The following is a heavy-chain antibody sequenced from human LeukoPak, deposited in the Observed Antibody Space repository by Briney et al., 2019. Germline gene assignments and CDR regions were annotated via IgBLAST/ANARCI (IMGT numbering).Heavy chain of an antibody. CDR3: TTVRIEVAGNGYYFDY. CDR1: GFTFSGSA. CDR2: IKSKTDGGTT. V-gene: IGHV3-15*01. J-gene: IGHJ4*02. Sequence: GGSLKLSCAASGFTFSGSAMHWVRQASGKGLEWVGRIKSKTDGGTTDYAAPVKGRFTISRDDSKNTLYLQMNSLKTEDTAVYYCTTVRIEVAGNGYYFDYWGQGTLVTVSS. D-gene: IGHD6-19*01.